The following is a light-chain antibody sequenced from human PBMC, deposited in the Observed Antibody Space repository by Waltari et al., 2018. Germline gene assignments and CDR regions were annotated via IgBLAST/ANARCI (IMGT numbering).Light chain of an antibody. J-gene: IGLJ1*01. V-gene: IGLV2-14*01. CDR3: SSYTTSSAPGV. CDR1: ASDVGATAF. Sequence: QSALPQPASVSGSPGQSITISCSGTASDVGATAFLPWYQQHPGKAPHLIIYEVSKRPSGISNRFSASKSGNTASLTISGLQAEDEADYYCSSYTTSSAPGVFGTGTRVTVL. CDR2: EVS.